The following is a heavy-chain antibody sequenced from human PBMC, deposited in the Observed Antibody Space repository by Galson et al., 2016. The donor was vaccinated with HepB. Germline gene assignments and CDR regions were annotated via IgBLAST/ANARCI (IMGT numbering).Heavy chain of an antibody. Sequence: SLRLSCAGSEFTFSNYAMNWVRQAPGGGLEWVAVISFDGGSAYYADSVRGRFTISRDDSKNTLYLHMSSLRNEDTAVYHCARPITGTTRSRAGVDLWGQGTLVIVSA. J-gene: IGHJ5*02. V-gene: IGHV3-30*04. CDR1: EFTFSNYA. D-gene: IGHD1-20*01. CDR3: ARPITGTTRSRAGVDL. CDR2: ISFDGGSA.